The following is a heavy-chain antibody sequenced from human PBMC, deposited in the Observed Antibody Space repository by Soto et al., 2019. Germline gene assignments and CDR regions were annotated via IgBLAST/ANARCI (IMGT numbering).Heavy chain of an antibody. Sequence: QVQVVESGGGVVQPGRSMRLSCAASGFTFSRYAIHWVRQAPGKGLEWVAVISRDGSNKYYVDSVKGRFTISRDTSKNTLYLQMNRLRDEDTAVYYCARSRNSAVADSFDFWGQGTLVTVSS. CDR3: ARSRNSAVADSFDF. CDR1: GFTFSRYA. V-gene: IGHV3-30*04. J-gene: IGHJ4*02. D-gene: IGHD3-10*01. CDR2: ISRDGSNK.